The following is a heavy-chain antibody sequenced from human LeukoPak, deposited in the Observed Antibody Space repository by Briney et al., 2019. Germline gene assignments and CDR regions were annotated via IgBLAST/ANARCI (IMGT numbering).Heavy chain of an antibody. Sequence: SETLSLTCTVSGGSISSYDWSWIRQPPGKGLDWIGYIYYSESTNYNPSLKSRVTISVDTSKNQVSLRLSSVTAADTAVYYCARTAGKAYYDSGNYQYMDVWGKGTTVTISS. CDR2: IYYSEST. V-gene: IGHV4-59*01. D-gene: IGHD3-10*01. CDR1: GGSISSYD. CDR3: ARTAGKAYYDSGNYQYMDV. J-gene: IGHJ6*03.